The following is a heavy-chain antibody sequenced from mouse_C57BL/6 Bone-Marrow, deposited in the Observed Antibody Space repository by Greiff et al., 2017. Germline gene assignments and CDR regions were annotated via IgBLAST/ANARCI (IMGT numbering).Heavy chain of an antibody. CDR2: INPNNGGT. D-gene: IGHD1-1*01. CDR3: ARKRGYGSSPWFAY. CDR1: GYTFTDYN. Sequence: VQLQQSGPELVKPGASVKMSCKASGYTFTDYNMHWVKQSHGKSLEWIGYINPNNGGTSYNQKFKGKATLTVNKSSSTAYMELRSLTSEDSAVYYCARKRGYGSSPWFAYWGQGTLVTVSA. J-gene: IGHJ3*01. V-gene: IGHV1-22*01.